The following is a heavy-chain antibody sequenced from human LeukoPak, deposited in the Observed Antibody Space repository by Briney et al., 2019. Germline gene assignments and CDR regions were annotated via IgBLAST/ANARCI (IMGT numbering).Heavy chain of an antibody. CDR2: ISWNSGSI. V-gene: IGHV3-9*01. Sequence: GRSLRLSCAASGFTFDDYAMHWVRQAPGKSLEWVSGISWNSGSIGYADSVKGRFTISRDNAKNSLYLQMNSLRAEDTALYYCAKDIRAYYDILTGYWDAFDIWGQGTMVIVSS. CDR3: AKDIRAYYDILTGYWDAFDI. CDR1: GFTFDDYA. J-gene: IGHJ3*02. D-gene: IGHD3-9*01.